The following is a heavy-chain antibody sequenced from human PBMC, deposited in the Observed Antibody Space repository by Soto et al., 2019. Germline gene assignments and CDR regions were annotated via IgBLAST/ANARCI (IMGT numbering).Heavy chain of an antibody. D-gene: IGHD3-3*01. J-gene: IGHJ3*02. CDR2: INPATGAA. Sequence: QLHLVQSGAVVKKPGASVTVSCSASGYPVTAYYMHWVRQAPGRGLEWMGGINPATGAAKYTQTCQGRVPMTRDTSTSTVFMELSGLTSADTAVFSCARGGGVGVAGSAAFDMWGQGTLVTVSS. CDR1: GYPVTAYY. V-gene: IGHV1-2*02. CDR3: ARGGGVGVAGSAAFDM.